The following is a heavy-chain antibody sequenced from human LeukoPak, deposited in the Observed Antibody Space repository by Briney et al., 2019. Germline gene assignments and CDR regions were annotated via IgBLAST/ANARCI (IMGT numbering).Heavy chain of an antibody. CDR3: ARGNWIGAFDI. D-gene: IGHD3-3*01. CDR2: ISSSGSRI. Sequence: GGSLRLSCAASGFTFSSYEMNWVRRAPGKGVEWVSHISSSGSRIYYADSVKGRFTISRDNAKNSLYLQMNGLRVEDTAVYYCARGNWIGAFDIWGQGTMVTVSS. CDR1: GFTFSSYE. J-gene: IGHJ3*02. V-gene: IGHV3-48*03.